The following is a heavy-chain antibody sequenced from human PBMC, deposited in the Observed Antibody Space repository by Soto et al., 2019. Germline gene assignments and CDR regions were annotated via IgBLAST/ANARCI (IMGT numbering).Heavy chain of an antibody. D-gene: IGHD3-10*01. V-gene: IGHV3-7*03. CDR2: IKNDGSEQ. Sequence: PRGSLRLSCAASGFTFITYYMTWVRHAPVKGLGWVASIKNDGSEQYYVDSVKGRFTISRDNAKNSLYLQMNSLRAGDTALYYCSRENWFQDYWGQGTRVTVSS. CDR3: SRENWFQDY. J-gene: IGHJ4*02. CDR1: GFTFITYY.